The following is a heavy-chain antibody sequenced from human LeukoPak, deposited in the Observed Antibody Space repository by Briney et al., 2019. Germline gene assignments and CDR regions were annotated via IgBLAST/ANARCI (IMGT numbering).Heavy chain of an antibody. Sequence: PSETLSLTCTVSGGSISSYYWSWIRQPPGKGLEWIGYIYYSGSTNYNPSLKSRVTISVDTSKNQFSLKLSSVTAADTAVYYCARDRVATYYYDSSGYAFDIWGQGTMVTVSS. V-gene: IGHV4-59*01. CDR3: ARDRVATYYYDSSGYAFDI. D-gene: IGHD3-22*01. J-gene: IGHJ3*02. CDR1: GGSISSYY. CDR2: IYYSGST.